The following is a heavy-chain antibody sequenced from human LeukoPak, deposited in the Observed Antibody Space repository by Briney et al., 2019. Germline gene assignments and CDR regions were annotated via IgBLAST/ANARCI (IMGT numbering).Heavy chain of an antibody. V-gene: IGHV4-34*01. CDR3: ARVRYCSSTSCYRRGYYYYYHYMDV. Sequence: PSETLSLTCAVYGGSFSGYYWSWIRQPPGKGLEWIGEINHSGSTNYNPSLKSRVTISVDTSKNQFSLKLSSVTAADTAVYYCARVRYCSSTSCYRRGYYYYYHYMDVWGKGTTVTVSS. D-gene: IGHD2-2*02. CDR2: INHSGST. CDR1: GGSFSGYY. J-gene: IGHJ6*03.